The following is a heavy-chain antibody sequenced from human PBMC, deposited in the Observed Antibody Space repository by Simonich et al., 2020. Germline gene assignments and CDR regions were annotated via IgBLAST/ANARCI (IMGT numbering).Heavy chain of an antibody. Sequence: EVQLVESGGGLVKPGGSLRLSFAASGFTFSSYSMNWVRQAPGKWLEWVSTISSSSSYIYYADSVKGRCTISRDNAKNSLYLQMNSLRAEDTAVYYCAREIEAGNAFDIWGQGTMVTVSS. V-gene: IGHV3-21*01. CDR3: AREIEAGNAFDI. CDR2: ISSSSSYI. J-gene: IGHJ3*02. CDR1: GFTFSSYS.